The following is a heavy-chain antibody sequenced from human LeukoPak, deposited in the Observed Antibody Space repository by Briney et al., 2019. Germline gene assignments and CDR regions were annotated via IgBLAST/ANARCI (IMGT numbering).Heavy chain of an antibody. CDR1: GCSFSSHP. D-gene: IGHD3-3*02. CDR2: ISASGGST. CDR3: TLASVKTASIFDH. Sequence: GGSLRLSSVASGCSFSSHPMSWVRQAPGKGLEWVSGISASGGSTYYADSVKGGSPISRNNSKRTMSLQMNSLRAEDTAVYRCTLASVKTASIFDHWGQGTLVTVSS. J-gene: IGHJ4*02. V-gene: IGHV3-23*01.